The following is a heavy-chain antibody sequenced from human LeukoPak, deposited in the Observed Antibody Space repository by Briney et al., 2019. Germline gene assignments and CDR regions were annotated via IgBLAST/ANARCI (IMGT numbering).Heavy chain of an antibody. CDR1: GGTFNSYT. CDR3: ARARFSAALGYGMDV. D-gene: IGHD6-13*01. Sequence: ASVKVSCTASGGTFNSYTISWVRQAPGQGLEWMGGIIPIFGTASYAQKFQGRVTVTADESTSTAYMELSSLRSEDTAVYYCARARFSAALGYGMDVWGQGTTVTVSS. V-gene: IGHV1-69*13. J-gene: IGHJ6*02. CDR2: IIPIFGTA.